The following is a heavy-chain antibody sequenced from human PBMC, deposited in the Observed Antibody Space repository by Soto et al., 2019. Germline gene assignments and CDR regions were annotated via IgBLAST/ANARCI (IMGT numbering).Heavy chain of an antibody. J-gene: IGHJ4*02. CDR3: ARAIVVVPAANLDYFDY. CDR2: IYYSGST. D-gene: IGHD2-2*01. CDR1: GGSISSGGYY. V-gene: IGHV4-31*03. Sequence: QVQLQESGPGLVKPSQTLSLTCTVSGGSISSGGYYWSWIRQHPGKGLEWIGYIYYSGSTYYNPSLKSRVTISVDTSKNQFSLKLSSVTAADTAVSYCARAIVVVPAANLDYFDYWGQGTLVTVSS.